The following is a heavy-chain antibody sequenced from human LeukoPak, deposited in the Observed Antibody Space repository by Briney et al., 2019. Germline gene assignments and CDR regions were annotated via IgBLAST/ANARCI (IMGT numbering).Heavy chain of an antibody. CDR3: ARDYYGSGDDAFDI. Sequence: PSETLSLTCAVYGGSFSGYYWSWIRQPPGKGLEWIGEINHSGSTNYNPSLKSRVTISVDTSKNQFSLKLSSVTAADTAVYYCARDYYGSGDDAFDIWGQGTMVTVSS. J-gene: IGHJ3*02. CDR1: GGSFSGYY. V-gene: IGHV4-34*01. CDR2: INHSGST. D-gene: IGHD3-10*01.